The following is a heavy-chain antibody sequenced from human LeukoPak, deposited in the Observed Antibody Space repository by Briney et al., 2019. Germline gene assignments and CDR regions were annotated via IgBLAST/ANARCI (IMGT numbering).Heavy chain of an antibody. CDR1: GFTVSSNY. Sequence: GGSLRLSCAASGFTVSSNYMSWVRQAPGKGLEWVAVIWYDGSDTYYTDSVKGRFTISRDNSKNTLYLQMNSLRVEDTAVYYCARDRSLRYFDYWGQGTVVTVSS. J-gene: IGHJ4*02. CDR2: IWYDGSDT. V-gene: IGHV3-33*08. CDR3: ARDRSLRYFDY.